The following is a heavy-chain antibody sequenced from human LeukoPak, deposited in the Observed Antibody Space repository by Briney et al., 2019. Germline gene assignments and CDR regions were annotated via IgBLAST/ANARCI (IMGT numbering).Heavy chain of an antibody. J-gene: IGHJ4*02. CDR3: ARVPRDTMVRGVIED. CDR1: SGPISSYY. D-gene: IGHD3-10*01. Sequence: SETLSLTCTVSSGPISSYYWSWIRQPPGKGLEWIGYIYNSGNTNCNPSLKSRVTISVDTSKNQFSLKLSSVTAADTAVYYCARVPRDTMVRGVIEDWGQGALVTVSS. V-gene: IGHV4-59*08. CDR2: IYNSGNT.